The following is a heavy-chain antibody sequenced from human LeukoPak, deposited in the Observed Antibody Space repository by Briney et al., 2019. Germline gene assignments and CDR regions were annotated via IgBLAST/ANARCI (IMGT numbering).Heavy chain of an antibody. D-gene: IGHD3-10*01. CDR2: ISAYNGNT. CDR1: GYTFTSYG. Sequence: ASVKVSCKASGYTFTSYGISWVRQAPGQGLEWMGWISAYNGNTNYVQKLQGRVTMTTDTSTSTAYMELRSLRSDDTAVYYCARDTMVRGVIDLYYFDYWGQGTLVTVSS. V-gene: IGHV1-18*04. J-gene: IGHJ4*02. CDR3: ARDTMVRGVIDLYYFDY.